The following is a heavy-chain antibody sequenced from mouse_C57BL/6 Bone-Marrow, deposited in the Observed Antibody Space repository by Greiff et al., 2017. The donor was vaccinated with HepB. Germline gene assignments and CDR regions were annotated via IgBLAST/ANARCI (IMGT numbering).Heavy chain of an antibody. CDR1: GYTFTDYY. CDR3: ARRAGGNYDY. D-gene: IGHD2-1*01. Sequence: EVKLQQSGPVLVKPGASVKMSCKASGYTFTDYYMNWVKQSHGKSLEWIGVINPYNGGTSYNQKFKGKATLTVDKSSSTAYMELNSLTSEDSAVYYCARRAGGNYDYWGQGTTLTVSS. V-gene: IGHV1-19*01. J-gene: IGHJ2*01. CDR2: INPYNGGT.